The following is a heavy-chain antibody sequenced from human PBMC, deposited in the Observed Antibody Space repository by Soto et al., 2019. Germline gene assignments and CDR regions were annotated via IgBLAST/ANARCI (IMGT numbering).Heavy chain of an antibody. J-gene: IGHJ4*02. CDR3: AREPGLRYFDWSQSG. CDR1: GYRFTNYW. D-gene: IGHD3-9*01. CDR2: IDPSDSYT. Sequence: PGESLKISCKGSGYRFTNYWISWVRQMPGKGLEWMGRIDPSDSYTNYSPSFQGHVTISADKSISTAYLQWSSLKASDTAIYYCAREPGLRYFDWSQSGWGQGTLVTVSS. V-gene: IGHV5-10-1*01.